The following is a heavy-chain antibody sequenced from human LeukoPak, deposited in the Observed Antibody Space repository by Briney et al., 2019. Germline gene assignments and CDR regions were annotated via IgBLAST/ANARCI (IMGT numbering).Heavy chain of an antibody. CDR2: ISYDGSNK. D-gene: IGHD3-22*01. CDR1: GFTFSSYG. V-gene: IGHV3-30*18. Sequence: GGSLRLSCAASGFTFSSYGMHWVRQAPGKGLEWVAVISYDGSNKYCADSVKGRFTISRDNSKNTLYLQMNSLRAEDTAVYYCAKDLSPSSTIVVVSLDYWGQGTLVTVSS. J-gene: IGHJ4*02. CDR3: AKDLSPSSTIVVVSLDY.